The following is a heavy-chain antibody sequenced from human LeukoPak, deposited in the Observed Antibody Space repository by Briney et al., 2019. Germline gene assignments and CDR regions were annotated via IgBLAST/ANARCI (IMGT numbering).Heavy chain of an antibody. Sequence: GGSLRLSCAASGFTFSSYSMNWVRQAPGKGLEWVSSISSSSSYIYYADSVKGRFTFSRDNSKNTLYLQMNSLRAEDTAVYYCGRGMRDYYGLDYWGQGTLVTVSS. J-gene: IGHJ4*02. CDR2: ISSSSSYI. D-gene: IGHD3-10*01. CDR1: GFTFSSYS. CDR3: GRGMRDYYGLDY. V-gene: IGHV3-21*01.